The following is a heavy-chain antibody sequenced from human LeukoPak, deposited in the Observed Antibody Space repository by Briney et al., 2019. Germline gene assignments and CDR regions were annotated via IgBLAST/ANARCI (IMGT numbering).Heavy chain of an antibody. CDR2: IIPIFGTA. CDR1: GGTFSSYA. D-gene: IGHD5-18*01. V-gene: IGHV1-69*05. CDR3: AAGERYSYGEAYYYYYMDV. Sequence: ASVKVSCKASGGTFSSYAISWVRQAPGQGLEWMGGIIPIFGTANYAQKFQGRVTITTDESTSTAYMELSSLRSEDTAVYYCAAGERYSYGEAYYYYYMDVWGKGITVTVSS. J-gene: IGHJ6*03.